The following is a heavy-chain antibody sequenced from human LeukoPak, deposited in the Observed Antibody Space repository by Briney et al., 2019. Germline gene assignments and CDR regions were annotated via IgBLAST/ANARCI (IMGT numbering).Heavy chain of an antibody. CDR2: IYHSGST. D-gene: IGHD3-16*01. CDR1: GGSISSGGYS. Sequence: SETLSLTCAVSGGSISSGGYSWSWIRQPPGKGLEWIGYIYHSGSTYYNPSLKSRVTISVDRSKNQFSLKLSSVTAADTAVYYCAGGVGDGEGAFDTWGQGTMVTVSS. CDR3: AGGVGDGEGAFDT. J-gene: IGHJ3*02. V-gene: IGHV4-30-2*01.